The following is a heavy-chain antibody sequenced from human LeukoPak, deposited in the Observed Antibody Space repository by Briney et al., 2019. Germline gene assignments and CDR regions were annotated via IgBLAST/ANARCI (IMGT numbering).Heavy chain of an antibody. Sequence: GESLKISCKGSGFSFTSYWIGWVRQMPGKGLVWMGIIYPGDSDTRYSPSFQGQVTISADKSISTAYLQWSSLKASDTAMYYCARLDYDILTGYGYYFDYWGQGTLVTVSS. V-gene: IGHV5-51*01. CDR1: GFSFTSYW. CDR3: ARLDYDILTGYGYYFDY. CDR2: IYPGDSDT. J-gene: IGHJ4*02. D-gene: IGHD3-9*01.